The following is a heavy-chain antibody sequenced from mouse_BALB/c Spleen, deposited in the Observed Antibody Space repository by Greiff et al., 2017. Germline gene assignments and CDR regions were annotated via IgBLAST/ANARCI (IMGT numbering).Heavy chain of an antibody. J-gene: IGHJ3*01. V-gene: IGHV2-6-7*01. Sequence: VQLQESGPGLVAPSQSLSITCTVSGFSLTGSGVNWVRQPPGKGLEWLGMIWGDGSTDYNSALKSRLSISKDNSKSQVVLKMNSLQTDDTARYYCARRGNYGGFAYWGQGTLVTVSA. CDR3: ARRGNYGGFAY. D-gene: IGHD2-1*01. CDR2: IWGDGST. CDR1: GFSLTGSG.